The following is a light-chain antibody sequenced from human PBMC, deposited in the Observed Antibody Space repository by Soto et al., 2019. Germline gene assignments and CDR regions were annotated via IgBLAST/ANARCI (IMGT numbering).Light chain of an antibody. Sequence: QLVLTQSPSASASLGASVKLTCTLSSGHSNYAIEWHQQQPEKGPRYLMKINRDGSHSKGDVNPNRFSGSSSEAERYLTTSSLQSEDEADYYCQTWGTGIVIFGGGTKLTVL. CDR2: INRDGSH. CDR3: QTWGTGIVI. J-gene: IGLJ2*01. V-gene: IGLV4-69*01. CDR1: SGHSNYA.